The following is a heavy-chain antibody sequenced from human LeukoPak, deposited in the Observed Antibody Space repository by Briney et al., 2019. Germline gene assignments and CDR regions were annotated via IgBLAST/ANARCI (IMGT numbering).Heavy chain of an antibody. CDR1: GGSFSGYY. J-gene: IGHJ4*02. CDR3: ASSYYYGSGSSEPYYFDY. CDR2: IYHSGST. V-gene: IGHV4-34*01. D-gene: IGHD3-10*01. Sequence: PSETLSLTCAVYGGSFSGYYWSWIRQPPGKGLEWIGYIYHSGSTYYNPSLKSRVTISVDRSKNQFSLKLSSVTAADTAVYYCASSYYYGSGSSEPYYFDYWGQGTLVTVSS.